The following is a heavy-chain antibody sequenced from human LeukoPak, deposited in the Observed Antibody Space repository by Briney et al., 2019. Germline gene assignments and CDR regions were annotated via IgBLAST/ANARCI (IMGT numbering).Heavy chain of an antibody. V-gene: IGHV5-51*01. Sequence: GASLQISCKGSGYIFTSYWIGWVRQLPGKGLEWMGIIYPGDSDTRYSPSFQGQVTISADKSISTAYLQWSSLKASDTAMYYCARWDFWSGYYTPSLFDYWGQGTLVTVSS. CDR2: IYPGDSDT. CDR3: ARWDFWSGYYTPSLFDY. CDR1: GYIFTSYW. J-gene: IGHJ4*02. D-gene: IGHD3-3*01.